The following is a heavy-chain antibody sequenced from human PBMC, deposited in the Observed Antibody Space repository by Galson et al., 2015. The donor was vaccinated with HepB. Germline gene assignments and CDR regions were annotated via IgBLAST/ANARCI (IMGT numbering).Heavy chain of an antibody. V-gene: IGHV1-46*01. D-gene: IGHD2-2*01. Sequence: GLEWMGIINPSGGSTSYAQKLQGRVTMTRDTSTSTVYMELSSLRSEDTAVYYCARGGCSSTSCSVSNWFDPWGQGTLVTVSS. J-gene: IGHJ5*02. CDR3: ARGGCSSTSCSVSNWFDP. CDR2: INPSGGST.